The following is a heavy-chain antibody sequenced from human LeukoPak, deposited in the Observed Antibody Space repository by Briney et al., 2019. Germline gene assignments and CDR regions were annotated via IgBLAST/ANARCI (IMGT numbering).Heavy chain of an antibody. D-gene: IGHD4-17*01. CDR3: ARGKSVTTLLNWFDP. CDR1: GYTLTELS. J-gene: IGHJ5*02. CDR2: FDPEDGET. V-gene: IGHV1-24*01. Sequence: ASVKVSCKVSGYTLTELSMHWVRQAPGKGLEWMGGFDPEDGETIYAQKFQGRVTMTEDTSTDTAYMELRSLRSDDTAVYYCARGKSVTTLLNWFDPWGQGTLVIVSS.